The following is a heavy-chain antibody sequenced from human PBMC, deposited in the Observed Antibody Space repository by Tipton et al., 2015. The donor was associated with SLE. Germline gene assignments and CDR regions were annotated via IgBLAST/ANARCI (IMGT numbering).Heavy chain of an antibody. CDR1: CGSISSTSYY. Sequence: TLSLTCTVSCGSISSTSYYWDWIRQPPGKGLEWIGSIYYSGTTYYHPSLKSRVTISIDTSKNQFSLNLRSVTAADTAVYYCARGLRADSTSHFDHWGPGTLVTVSS. J-gene: IGHJ4*02. CDR2: IYYSGTT. V-gene: IGHV4-39*07. CDR3: ARGLRADSTSHFDH. D-gene: IGHD6-13*01.